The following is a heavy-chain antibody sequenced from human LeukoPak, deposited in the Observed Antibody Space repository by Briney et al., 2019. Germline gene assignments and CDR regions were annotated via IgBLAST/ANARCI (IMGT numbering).Heavy chain of an antibody. Sequence: SETLTLTCTVSGGSISSYYWSWIRQPPGKGLEWIGYIYYSGSTNYNPSLKSRVIMSVDTSKNQFSLNLSSVTAADTAVYYCARSRGIAVTATMSFQYWGQGTLVTVSS. CDR1: GGSISSYY. J-gene: IGHJ1*01. D-gene: IGHD6-19*01. CDR3: ARSRGIAVTATMSFQY. CDR2: IYYSGST. V-gene: IGHV4-59*08.